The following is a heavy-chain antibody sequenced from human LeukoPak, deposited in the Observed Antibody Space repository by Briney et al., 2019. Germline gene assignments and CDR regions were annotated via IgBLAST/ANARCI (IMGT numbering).Heavy chain of an antibody. D-gene: IGHD1-26*01. Sequence: GGSLRLSCAASGFTFSDYYMSWIRQAPGKGLEWVSYISSSGSNIHYADSVKGRFTISRDNAKDSLYLQMNSLRAEETAVYYCARAGYSGSYYPFDYWGQGTLVTVSS. CDR2: ISSSGSNI. V-gene: IGHV3-11*01. J-gene: IGHJ4*02. CDR1: GFTFSDYY. CDR3: ARAGYSGSYYPFDY.